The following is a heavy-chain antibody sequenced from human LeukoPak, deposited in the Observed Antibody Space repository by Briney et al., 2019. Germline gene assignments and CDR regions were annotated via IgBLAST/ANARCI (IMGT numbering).Heavy chain of an antibody. CDR1: GGSIRSNYY. J-gene: IGHJ4*02. D-gene: IGHD3-9*01. V-gene: IGHV4-61*02. CDR3: ARMAHYDTLTGYPPGDY. Sequence: SQTLSLTCTVSGGSIRSNYYWSWIRQPAGKGLEWIGRIYNSGSTKYNPSLKSRVTISVDTSKNQFSLKLSSVTAADTAVYYCARMAHYDTLTGYPPGDYWGQGTLVTVSS. CDR2: IYNSGST.